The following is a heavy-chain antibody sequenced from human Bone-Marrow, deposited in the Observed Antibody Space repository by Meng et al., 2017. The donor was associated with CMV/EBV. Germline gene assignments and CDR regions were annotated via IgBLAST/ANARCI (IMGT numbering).Heavy chain of an antibody. CDR2: IYYSGST. V-gene: IGHV4-61*01. J-gene: IGHJ4*02. CDR3: ATSLGYCSSTSCYPHQYFDY. CDR1: GSSS. D-gene: IGHD2-2*01. Sequence: GSSSWSWIRQPPGKGLEWIGYIYYSGSTNYNPSLKSRVTISVDTSKNQFSLKLSSVTAADTAVYYCATSLGYCSSTSCYPHQYFDYWGQGTLVTVSS.